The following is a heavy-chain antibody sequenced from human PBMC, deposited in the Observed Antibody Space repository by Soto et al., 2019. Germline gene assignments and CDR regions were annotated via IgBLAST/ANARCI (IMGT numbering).Heavy chain of an antibody. J-gene: IGHJ3*02. CDR2: IIDSGGST. D-gene: IGHD3-22*01. V-gene: IGHV3-23*01. CDR3: TTDPSPAYYYDSSGWWDI. Sequence: GGSLRLSCAASGFTFSGCSVGWVRQAPGKGLEWVSDIIDSGGSTYYADSVKGRFTISRDDSKNTLYLQMNSLKTEDTAVYYCTTDPSPAYYYDSSGWWDIWGQGTMVTVSS. CDR1: GFTFSGCS.